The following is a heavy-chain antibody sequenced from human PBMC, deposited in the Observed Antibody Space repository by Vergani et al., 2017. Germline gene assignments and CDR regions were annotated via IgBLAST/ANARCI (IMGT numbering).Heavy chain of an antibody. J-gene: IGHJ4*02. CDR1: GFTFSSYW. V-gene: IGHV3-7*01. D-gene: IGHD6-19*01. CDR3: ARAYSSGWYYDY. CDR2: IKQDGSEK. Sequence: EVQLVESGGGLVQPGGSLRLSCAASGFTFSSYWMSWVRKAPGKGLEGVANIKQDGSEKYYVDSVKGRFTISRDNAKNSLYLQMNSLRVEDTAVYYCARAYSSGWYYDYWGQGTLVTVSS.